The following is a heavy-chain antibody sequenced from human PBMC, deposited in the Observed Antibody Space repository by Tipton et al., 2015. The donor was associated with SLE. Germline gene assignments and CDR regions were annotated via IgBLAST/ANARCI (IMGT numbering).Heavy chain of an antibody. V-gene: IGHV4-59*12. Sequence: TLSLTCTVSGGSISSYYWSWIRQPPGKGLEWIGYIFSSGTTYYNPSLKGRLSLSLDTSQNQLSLKLSSVTSADTAVYYCARDYYGSGFDAFDIWGQGTMVTVSS. CDR3: ARDYYGSGFDAFDI. CDR1: GGSISSYY. D-gene: IGHD3-10*01. CDR2: IFSSGTT. J-gene: IGHJ3*02.